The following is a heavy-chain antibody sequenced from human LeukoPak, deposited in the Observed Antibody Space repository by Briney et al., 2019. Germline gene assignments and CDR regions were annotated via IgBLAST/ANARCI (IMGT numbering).Heavy chain of an antibody. CDR3: ARGDITAGAFVDY. Sequence: GGSLRLSCEASGFTFNSYWMHWARQAPGKGLVWVSSITSDGSSTSYADSVKGRFTISRDNAKNTLYLQMNSLRAEDTAVYYCARGDITAGAFVDYWGQGTLVTVSS. CDR1: GFTFNSYW. D-gene: IGHD6-13*01. CDR2: ITSDGSST. V-gene: IGHV3-74*01. J-gene: IGHJ4*02.